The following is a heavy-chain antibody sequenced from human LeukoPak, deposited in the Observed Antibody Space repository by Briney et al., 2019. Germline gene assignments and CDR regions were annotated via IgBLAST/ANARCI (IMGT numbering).Heavy chain of an antibody. Sequence: SDTLSLTCTLSGPYISSHYWSWIRQPPGKGLDWIGDIYFSGSTNYNPSLKSRVTISVDTSKNQFSLKLSSVTAADTAVYYCARTSWLQSSFYFEYWGQGALVTVSS. D-gene: IGHD5-24*01. V-gene: IGHV4-59*08. CDR2: IYFSGST. CDR3: ARTSWLQSSFYFEY. J-gene: IGHJ4*02. CDR1: GPYISSHY.